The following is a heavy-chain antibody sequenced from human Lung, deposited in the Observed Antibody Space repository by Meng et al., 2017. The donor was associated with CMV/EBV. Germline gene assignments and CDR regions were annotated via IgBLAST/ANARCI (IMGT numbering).Heavy chain of an antibody. V-gene: IGHV3-20*04. CDR1: GFTFDDYG. CDR2: INWNGGST. J-gene: IGHJ6*02. D-gene: IGHD3-3*01. CDR3: ARDLLRYDFWSGYLNHYYYYYGMDV. Sequence: GGSLRLXCAASGFTFDDYGMSWVRQAPGKGLEWVSGINWNGGSTGYADSVKGRFTISRDNAKNSLYLQTNSLRAEDTALYYCARDLLRYDFWSGYLNHYYYYYGMDVWGQGTXVTVSS.